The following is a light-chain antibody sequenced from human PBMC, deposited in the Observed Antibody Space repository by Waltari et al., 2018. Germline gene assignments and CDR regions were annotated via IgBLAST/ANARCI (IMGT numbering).Light chain of an antibody. Sequence: DIQMTQSPSTLSASVGDRVTITCRASQSISSWLAWYQQKPGKAPKLLIYKASSLESGVPSRFSGSGSGTEFTLTISSLEPEDFAVYYCQQRSNWQVTFGQGTRLEIK. CDR1: QSISSW. J-gene: IGKJ5*01. CDR3: QQRSNWQVT. V-gene: IGKV1-5*03. CDR2: KAS.